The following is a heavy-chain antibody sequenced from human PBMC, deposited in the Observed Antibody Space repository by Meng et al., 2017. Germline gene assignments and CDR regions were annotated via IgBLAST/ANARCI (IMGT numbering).Heavy chain of an antibody. Sequence: GESLKISCAASGFTFSSYNMNWVRQAPGKGLEWVSSISSSSSDIYDADSVKGRFTISRDNAKNSLYLQMNSLRAEETAVYYCARNVAGVVAYVIDIWGQGTMVTVSS. CDR3: ARNVAGVVAYVIDI. J-gene: IGHJ6*02. CDR1: GFTFSSYN. D-gene: IGHD2-15*01. CDR2: ISSSSSDI. V-gene: IGHV3-21*01.